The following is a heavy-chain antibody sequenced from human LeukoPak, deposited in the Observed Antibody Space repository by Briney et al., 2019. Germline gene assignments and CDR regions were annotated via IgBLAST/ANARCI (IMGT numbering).Heavy chain of an antibody. Sequence: GGSLRLSCATSGFTFSSYSMSWVRQAPGKGLGWVSVIGGGGDTSTYYADSVKGRFTISRDNSKNTLYLHMNSLRAEDTAVYYCATRGIAAAWGQGTLVTVSS. CDR1: GFTFSSYS. CDR3: ATRGIAAA. CDR2: IGGGGDTST. D-gene: IGHD6-13*01. J-gene: IGHJ5*02. V-gene: IGHV3-23*01.